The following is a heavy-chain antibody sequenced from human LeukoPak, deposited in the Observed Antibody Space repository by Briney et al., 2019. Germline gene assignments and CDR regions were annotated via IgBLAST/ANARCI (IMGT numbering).Heavy chain of an antibody. J-gene: IGHJ4*02. D-gene: IGHD3-3*02. CDR2: INHSGST. CDR1: GGSFSGYC. CDR3: ARGPFYSSPDY. V-gene: IGHV4-34*01. Sequence: PSETLSLTCAVYGGSFSGYCWSWIRQPPGKGLEWIGEINHSGSTNYNPSLKSRVTISVDTSKNQFSLKLSSVTAADTAVYYCARGPFYSSPDYWGQGTLVTVSS.